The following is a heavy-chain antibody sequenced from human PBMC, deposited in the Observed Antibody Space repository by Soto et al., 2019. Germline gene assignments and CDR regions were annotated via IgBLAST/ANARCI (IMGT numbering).Heavy chain of an antibody. CDR2: INPNSGGT. D-gene: IGHD1-26*01. Sequence: QVHLVQSGAEVKKSGASVKVSCEASGYTFTAYCVHWVRQAPGQGLEWMGWINPNSGGTNYAQRFQGRVAMTTDTSTNTAYTELNSLKSDDTALYFCARSSGTYSDFDYWGQGTQVTVSS. J-gene: IGHJ4*01. V-gene: IGHV1-2*02. CDR1: GYTFTAYC. CDR3: ARSSGTYSDFDY.